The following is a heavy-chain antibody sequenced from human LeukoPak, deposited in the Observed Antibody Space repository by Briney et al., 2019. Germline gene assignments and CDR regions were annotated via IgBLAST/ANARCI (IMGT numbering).Heavy chain of an antibody. V-gene: IGHV4-34*01. CDR2: INHSGST. D-gene: IGHD3-16*01. Sequence: SEILSLTCAVYGGSFSGYYWSWIRQPPGKGLEWIGEINHSGSTNYNPSLKSRVTISVDTSKNQFSLKLSSVTAADTAVYYCAREGGYFDYWGQGTLVTVSS. J-gene: IGHJ4*02. CDR1: GGSFSGYY. CDR3: AREGGYFDY.